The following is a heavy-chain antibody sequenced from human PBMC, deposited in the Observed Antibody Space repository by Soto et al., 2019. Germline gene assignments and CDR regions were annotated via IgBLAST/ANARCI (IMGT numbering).Heavy chain of an antibody. V-gene: IGHV1-18*01. J-gene: IGHJ6*02. CDR3: ARDGRKQLGVEGRNAMDV. D-gene: IGHD5-18*01. CDR1: AYTFNTYG. Sequence: QVQLVQSGPEVKKPGASVKVSCKASAYTFNTYGISWVRRAPGQGLEGRGGISGHNGQTNYAQKFRGRVTITTETSTSTAYMELRSLISDDTAIYYCARDGRKQLGVEGRNAMDVWGQGTTVTVSS. CDR2: ISGHNGQT.